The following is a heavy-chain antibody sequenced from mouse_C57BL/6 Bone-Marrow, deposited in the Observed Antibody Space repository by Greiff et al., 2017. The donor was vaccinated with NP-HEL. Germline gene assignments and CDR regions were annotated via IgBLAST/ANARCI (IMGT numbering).Heavy chain of an antibody. D-gene: IGHD3-2*02. CDR3: ARDSSGDALYAMDY. Sequence: DVQLVESGGGLVKPGGSLKLSCAASGFTFSSYAMSWVRQTPEKRLEWVATISDGGSYTYYPDNVKGRFTISRDNAKNNLYLQMSHLKSEDTAMYYCARDSSGDALYAMDYWGQGASVTVSS. CDR2: ISDGGSYT. CDR1: GFTFSSYA. V-gene: IGHV5-4*01. J-gene: IGHJ4*01.